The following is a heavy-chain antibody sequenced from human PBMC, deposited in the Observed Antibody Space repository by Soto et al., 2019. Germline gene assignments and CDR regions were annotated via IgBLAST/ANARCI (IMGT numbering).Heavy chain of an antibody. CDR3: AKARQQWPVTLRGVGDYYYGMDV. V-gene: IGHV3-23*01. D-gene: IGHD6-19*01. J-gene: IGHJ6*02. CDR2: ISGSGGST. Sequence: EVQLLESGGDLVQPGGSLRLSCAASGFTFSSYAMSWVRQDPRKGLGWVSAISGSGGSTYYADSVKGRFTISRDNSKNTLYLQMNSLRAEDTAVYYCAKARQQWPVTLRGVGDYYYGMDVWGQGTTVTVSS. CDR1: GFTFSSYA.